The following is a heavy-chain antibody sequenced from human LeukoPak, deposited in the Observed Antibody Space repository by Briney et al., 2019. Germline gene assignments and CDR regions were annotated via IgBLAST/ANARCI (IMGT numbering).Heavy chain of an antibody. D-gene: IGHD2-2*01. CDR1: GFTLSSYE. CDR2: ISSSGSAI. J-gene: IGHJ3*02. Sequence: RTGGSLRLSCAASGFTLSSYEMNWVRQAPGKGLEWVSYISSSGSAIHYADSVKGRFIISRDNAKNSLYLQMNSLRAEDTAVYYCAREGGRYCSSTSCSNDAFDIWGQGTVVTVSS. CDR3: AREGGRYCSSTSCSNDAFDI. V-gene: IGHV3-48*03.